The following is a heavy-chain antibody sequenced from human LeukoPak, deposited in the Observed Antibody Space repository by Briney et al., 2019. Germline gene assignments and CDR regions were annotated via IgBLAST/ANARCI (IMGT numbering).Heavy chain of an antibody. V-gene: IGHV3-30*02. CDR2: IWFDGSNK. J-gene: IGHJ4*02. CDR1: GFTFSSYG. CDR3: AKGSSWYYFDY. D-gene: IGHD6-13*01. Sequence: GGSLRLSCAASGFTFSSYGMHWVRQAPGKGLEWVAVIWFDGSNKYYADSVKGRFTISRDNSKNTLYLQMNSLRAEDTAVYYCAKGSSWYYFDYWGQGTLVTVSS.